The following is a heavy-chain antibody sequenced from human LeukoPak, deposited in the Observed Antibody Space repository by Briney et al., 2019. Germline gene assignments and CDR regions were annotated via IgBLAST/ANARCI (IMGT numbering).Heavy chain of an antibody. J-gene: IGHJ4*02. CDR2: IYYSGST. D-gene: IGHD3-3*01. V-gene: IGHV4-59*01. Sequence: PSETLSLTCTVSGGSISSYYWSWIRQPPGKGLEWIGYIYYSGSTNYNPSLKSRVTISVDTSKNQFSLKLSSVTAADTAVYYCARASPPHYDFWSGYSFDYWGQGTLVTVSS. CDR1: GGSISSYY. CDR3: ARASPPHYDFWSGYSFDY.